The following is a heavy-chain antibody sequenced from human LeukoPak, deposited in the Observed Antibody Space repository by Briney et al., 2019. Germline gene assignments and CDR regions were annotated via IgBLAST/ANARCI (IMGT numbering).Heavy chain of an antibody. V-gene: IGHV4-4*07. CDR3: ARDIGPSYDSSGYYLNWFDP. J-gene: IGHJ5*02. CDR1: GGSISSYY. D-gene: IGHD3-22*01. CDR2: IYTSGST. Sequence: PSEALSLTCTDSGGSISSYYWSWIRQPAGKGLEWIGRIYTSGSTNYNPSLKSRVTMSVDTSKNQFSLKLSSVTAADTAVYYCARDIGPSYDSSGYYLNWFDPWGQGTLVTVSS.